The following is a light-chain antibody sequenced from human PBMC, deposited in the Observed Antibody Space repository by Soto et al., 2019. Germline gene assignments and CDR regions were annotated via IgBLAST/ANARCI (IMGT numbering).Light chain of an antibody. Sequence: EIVLTQSPATLSLSPGERATLSCRASQSVSTYLAWYQQKPGLAPRLLIYDASNRATGIPARFSGSGSGTDFTLTISSLVPEDFAVYYCQQRSTWPLITFGQGTRLEIK. V-gene: IGKV3-11*01. J-gene: IGKJ5*01. CDR1: QSVSTY. CDR2: DAS. CDR3: QQRSTWPLIT.